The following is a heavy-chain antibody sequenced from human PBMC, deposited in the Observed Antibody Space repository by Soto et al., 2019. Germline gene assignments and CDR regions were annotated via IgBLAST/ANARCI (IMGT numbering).Heavy chain of an antibody. CDR1: GGSISSGGYY. CDR2: IYYSGST. J-gene: IGHJ5*02. D-gene: IGHD6-13*01. V-gene: IGHV4-31*03. CDR3: ARETRIAAVGGWFDP. Sequence: SETLSLTCTVSGGSISSGGYYWSWIRQHPGKGLEWIGYIYYSGSTYYNPSLKSRVTISVDTSKNQFSLKLSSVTAADTAVYYCARETRIAAVGGWFDPWGQGTLVTVSS.